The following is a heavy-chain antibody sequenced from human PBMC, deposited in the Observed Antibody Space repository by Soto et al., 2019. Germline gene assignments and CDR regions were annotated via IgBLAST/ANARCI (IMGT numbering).Heavy chain of an antibody. CDR2: IYWDDDK. CDR1: GFSLSTSGVG. J-gene: IGHJ5*02. D-gene: IGHD3-10*01. Sequence: QITLKESGPTLVKPTQTLTLTCTFSGFSLSTSGVGVGWIRQPPGKALEWLALIYWDDDKRYSPSLKSRLTITKDTSKNPVVLTMTNMDPVDTATYYCAHRNYYGSGSYYDGGYWFDPWGQGTLVTVSS. CDR3: AHRNYYGSGSYYDGGYWFDP. V-gene: IGHV2-5*02.